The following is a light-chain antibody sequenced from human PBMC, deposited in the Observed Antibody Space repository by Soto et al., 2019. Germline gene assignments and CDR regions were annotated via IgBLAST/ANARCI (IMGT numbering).Light chain of an antibody. CDR2: GAS. V-gene: IGKV3-20*01. J-gene: IGKJ1*01. CDR3: QQYVGFPLT. CDR1: QSVSSSY. Sequence: EIVLTQSPGTLSLSPGERATLSCRASQSVSSSYLAWYQQKPGQAPRLLIYGASSSATGIPDRFSGSGSGTDFTLTISRLEPEDFAVYYGQQYVGFPLTFGHGTKVEI.